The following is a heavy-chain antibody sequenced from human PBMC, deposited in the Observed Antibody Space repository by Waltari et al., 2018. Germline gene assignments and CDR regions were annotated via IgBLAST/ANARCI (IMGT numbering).Heavy chain of an antibody. J-gene: IGHJ5*02. Sequence: QVQLQESGPGLVKPSQTLSLTCTVSGGSISSGDYYWSWIRQPPGKGLEWIGYIYYSGSTYYNPSLKSRVTISVDTSKNQFSLKLSSVTAADTAVYYCARERTFGVPIRGWFDPWGQGTLVTVSS. V-gene: IGHV4-30-4*01. CDR3: ARERTFGVPIRGWFDP. D-gene: IGHD3-3*01. CDR2: IYYSGST. CDR1: GGSISSGDYY.